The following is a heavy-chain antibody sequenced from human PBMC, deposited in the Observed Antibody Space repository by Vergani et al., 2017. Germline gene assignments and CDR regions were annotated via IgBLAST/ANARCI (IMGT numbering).Heavy chain of an antibody. D-gene: IGHD6-25*01. J-gene: IGHJ1*01. V-gene: IGHV4-34*01. CDR1: GGSFSGYY. Sequence: QVQLQQWGAGLLKPSETLSLTCAVYGGSFSGYYWSWIRQPPGKGLEWIGEINHSGSTNYNPSLKSRVTISVDTSKNQFSLKLSSVTAEDTAVYYCARASGAEYFQHWGQGTLVTVSS. CDR2: INHSGST. CDR3: ARASGAEYFQH.